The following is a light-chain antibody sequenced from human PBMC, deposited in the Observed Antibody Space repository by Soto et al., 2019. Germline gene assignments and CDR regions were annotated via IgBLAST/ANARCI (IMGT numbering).Light chain of an antibody. CDR2: DDS. V-gene: IGLV3-21*02. J-gene: IGLJ1*01. Sequence: SSELTQPPSVSVAPGQTARITCGGNNIGSRSVHWYQLKPGQAPILVVYDDSDRPSGIPARFSGSNSGNTATLTISGVEAGDEAAYYCQVWESSSDHSVFGTGTKVTVL. CDR1: NIGSRS. CDR3: QVWESSSDHSV.